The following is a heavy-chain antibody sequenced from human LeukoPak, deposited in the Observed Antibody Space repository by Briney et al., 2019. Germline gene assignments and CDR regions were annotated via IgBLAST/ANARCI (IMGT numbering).Heavy chain of an antibody. CDR1: GFTFDDYA. Sequence: GGSLRLSCAASGFTFDDYAMHWVRQAPGKGLEWVSGIGWNSGSIGYADSVKGRFTISRDNAKNSLYLQMNSLRAEDTALYYCAKGVAATHSAGILDYWGQGTLVTVSS. CDR3: AKGVAATHSAGILDY. V-gene: IGHV3-9*01. CDR2: IGWNSGSI. J-gene: IGHJ4*02. D-gene: IGHD2-15*01.